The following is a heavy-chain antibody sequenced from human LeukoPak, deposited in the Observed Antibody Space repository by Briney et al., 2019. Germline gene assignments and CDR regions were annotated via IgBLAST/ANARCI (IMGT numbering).Heavy chain of an antibody. CDR1: GFTFSSYG. CDR3: AKDTAADY. Sequence: GGSLRLFCAASGFTFSSYGMHWVRQAPGKGLEWVAVISYDGSNKYYADSVKGRFTISRDNSKNTLYLQMNSLRAEDTAVYYCAKDTAADYWGQGTLVTVSS. J-gene: IGHJ4*02. V-gene: IGHV3-30*18. D-gene: IGHD6-25*01. CDR2: ISYDGSNK.